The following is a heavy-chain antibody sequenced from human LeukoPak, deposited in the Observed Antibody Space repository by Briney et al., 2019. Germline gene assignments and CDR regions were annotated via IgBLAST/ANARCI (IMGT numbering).Heavy chain of an antibody. J-gene: IGHJ6*03. V-gene: IGHV3-7*01. CDR3: AKIGHDFRSGYRRHYMDV. CDR2: INQDEGEK. CDR1: GFTFDDYG. D-gene: IGHD3-3*01. Sequence: GGSLRLSCAASGFTFDDYGMSWVRQAPGKGLEWVANINQDEGEKYYADSAKGRFTISRDNAKNSLYLQMNSLRADDTAVYYCAKIGHDFRSGYRRHYMDVWGKGTTVTVSS.